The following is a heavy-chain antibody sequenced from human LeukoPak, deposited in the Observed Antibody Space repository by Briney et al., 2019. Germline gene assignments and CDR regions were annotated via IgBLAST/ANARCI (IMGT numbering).Heavy chain of an antibody. J-gene: IGHJ3*02. D-gene: IGHD4-11*01. CDR2: INPSGGST. CDR1: GYTFTSYY. CDR3: AKAREPYSNYVRRDLGAFDI. V-gene: IGHV1-46*01. Sequence: ASVKVSCKASGYTFTSYYMHWVRQAPGQGLEWMGIINPSGGSTSYAQKFQGRVTMTRDMSTSTVYTELSSLRAEDTAVYYCAKAREPYSNYVRRDLGAFDIWGQGTMVTVSS.